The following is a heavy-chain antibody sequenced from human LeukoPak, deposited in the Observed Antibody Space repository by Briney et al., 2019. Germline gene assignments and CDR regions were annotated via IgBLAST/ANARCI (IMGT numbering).Heavy chain of an antibody. CDR3: ARGPRRLLNIVVVPAAPNWFDP. J-gene: IGHJ5*02. D-gene: IGHD2-2*01. CDR1: GGSFSGYY. CDR2: INHSGST. V-gene: IGHV4-34*01. Sequence: SETLSLTCAVYGGSFSGYYWSWIRQPPGKGLEWIGEINHSGSTNYNPSLKSRVTISVDTSKNQFSLKLSSVTAADTAVYYCARGPRRLLNIVVVPAAPNWFDPWGRGTLVTVSS.